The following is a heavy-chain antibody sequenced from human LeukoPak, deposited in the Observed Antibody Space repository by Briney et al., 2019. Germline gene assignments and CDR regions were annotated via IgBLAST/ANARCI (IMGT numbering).Heavy chain of an antibody. CDR3: ARDRVGGSYRGHFDY. CDR2: ISYDGGNQ. Sequence: GRSQRLSCEGSGLAFSSYAMNWVRQAPGKGLEWVALISYDGGNQYYADSVKGRFTISRDNSKSTLYLQLNSVRPEDSAVYYCARDRVGGSYRGHFDYWGQGTLVTVSS. CDR1: GLAFSSYA. J-gene: IGHJ4*02. D-gene: IGHD1-26*01. V-gene: IGHV3-30-3*01.